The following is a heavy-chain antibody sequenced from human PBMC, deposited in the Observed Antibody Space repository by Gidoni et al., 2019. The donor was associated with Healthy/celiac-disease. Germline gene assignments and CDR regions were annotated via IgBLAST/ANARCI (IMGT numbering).Heavy chain of an antibody. V-gene: IGHV1-69*01. CDR3: ARDGQQLGLAYYMDV. Sequence: QVQLLQSRAEVKKPGSSVKVSSKASGGTFSSYAFSWVRQAPGQGLEWMGGIIPIFGTANYAQKFQGRVTITADESTSTAYMELSSLRSEDTAVYYCARDGQQLGLAYYMDVWGKGTTVTVSS. CDR1: GGTFSSYA. CDR2: IIPIFGTA. D-gene: IGHD6-13*01. J-gene: IGHJ6*03.